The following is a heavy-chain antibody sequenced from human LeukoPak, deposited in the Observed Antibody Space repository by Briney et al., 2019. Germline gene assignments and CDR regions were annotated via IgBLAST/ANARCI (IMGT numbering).Heavy chain of an antibody. CDR1: GFTFSSYA. J-gene: IGHJ3*02. Sequence: PGGSLRLSCAASGFTFSSYAMSWVRQAPGKGLEWVSGISGSGSSRYSADSVEGRFTISRDNAKNSLFLQMDSLRAEDTAVYYCARIGINSFDIWGQGTKVTVSS. CDR3: ARIGINSFDI. D-gene: IGHD2-15*01. V-gene: IGHV3-23*01. CDR2: ISGSGSSR.